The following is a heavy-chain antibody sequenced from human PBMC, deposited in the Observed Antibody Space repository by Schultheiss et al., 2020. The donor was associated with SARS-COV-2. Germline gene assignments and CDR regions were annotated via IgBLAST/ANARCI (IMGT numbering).Heavy chain of an antibody. Sequence: GGSLRLSCAASGFTFRTYAMTWVRQAPGKGLEWVSAISGSGGSTYYADSVKGRFTISRDNSKNTLYLQMNSLRAEDTAVYYCARSIQLWSFDYWGQGTLVTVSS. CDR1: GFTFRTYA. V-gene: IGHV3-23*01. CDR3: ARSIQLWSFDY. J-gene: IGHJ4*02. CDR2: ISGSGGST. D-gene: IGHD5-18*01.